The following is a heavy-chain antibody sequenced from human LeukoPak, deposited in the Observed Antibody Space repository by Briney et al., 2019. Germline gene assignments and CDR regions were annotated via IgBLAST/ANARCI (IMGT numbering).Heavy chain of an antibody. CDR3: ATSPIVATIISFDY. D-gene: IGHD5-12*01. J-gene: IGHJ4*02. Sequence: ASAKVSCKVSGYTLTELSMHWVRQAPGKGLEWMGGFDPEDGETIYAQKFQGRVTMTEDTSTDTAYMELSSLRSEDTAVYYCATSPIVATIISFDYWGQGTLVTVSS. CDR2: FDPEDGET. CDR1: GYTLTELS. V-gene: IGHV1-24*01.